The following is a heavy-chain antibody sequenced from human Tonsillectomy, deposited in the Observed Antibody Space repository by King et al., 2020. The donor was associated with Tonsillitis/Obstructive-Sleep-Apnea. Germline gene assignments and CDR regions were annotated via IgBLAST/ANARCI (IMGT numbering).Heavy chain of an antibody. Sequence: VQLVESGSELKKPGASVRVSCKASGYTFTSYPMHWVRQAPGQGLEWMGWINTNTGNPTYAQGFTGRFVFSLDTYVSTAYLQISNLKAEDAAVYYCASSEKGPSTLDYWGQGTLVTVSS. D-gene: IGHD2-2*01. V-gene: IGHV7-4-1*02. CDR2: INTNTGNP. CDR3: ASSEKGPSTLDY. J-gene: IGHJ4*02. CDR1: GYTFTSYP.